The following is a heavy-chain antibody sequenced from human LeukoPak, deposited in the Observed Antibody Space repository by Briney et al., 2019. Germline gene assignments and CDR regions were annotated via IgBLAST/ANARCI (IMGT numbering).Heavy chain of an antibody. Sequence: GGSLRLSCAASGFTFSNAWMSWVRQAPGKGLEWVGRIQSKTDGGTTDYTAPVKGRFTISRDDSKNTLYLQMNSVKTDDTAVYYCATMPLVTYYFDYWGQGTLVTVSS. D-gene: IGHD4-23*01. J-gene: IGHJ4*02. V-gene: IGHV3-15*01. CDR3: ATMPLVTYYFDY. CDR2: IQSKTDGGTT. CDR1: GFTFSNAW.